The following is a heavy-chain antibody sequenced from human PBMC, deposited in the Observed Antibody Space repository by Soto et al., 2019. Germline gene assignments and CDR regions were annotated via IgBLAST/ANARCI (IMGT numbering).Heavy chain of an antibody. D-gene: IGHD3-10*01. Sequence: PSETLSLTCAVSGGSISSSNWWSWVRQPPGKGLEWIGEIYHSGSTNYNPSLKSRVTISVDKSKNQFSLKLSSVTAADTAVYYCARANTMVRGVIITSYYFDYWGQGTLVTV. CDR2: IYHSGST. CDR3: ARANTMVRGVIITSYYFDY. V-gene: IGHV4-4*02. CDR1: GGSISSSNW. J-gene: IGHJ4*02.